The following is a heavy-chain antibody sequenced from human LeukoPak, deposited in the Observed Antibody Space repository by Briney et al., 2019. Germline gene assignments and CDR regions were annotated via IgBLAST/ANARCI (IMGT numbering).Heavy chain of an antibody. CDR3: ASHSSGSVGFDY. CDR2: ISGSGGST. Sequence: GGSLRLSCAASGFTFSSYAMNWVRQAPGKGLEWVSAISGSGGSTYYADSVKGRITISRDNSKNTLYLQMNSLRAEDTAVYYCASHSSGSVGFDYWGQGTLVTVSS. J-gene: IGHJ4*02. CDR1: GFTFSSYA. D-gene: IGHD3-22*01. V-gene: IGHV3-23*01.